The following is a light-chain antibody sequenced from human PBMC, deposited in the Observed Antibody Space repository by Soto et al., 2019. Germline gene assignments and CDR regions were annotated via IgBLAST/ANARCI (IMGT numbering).Light chain of an antibody. Sequence: DIQLTQSPSFLSASVGDRVTITCRASQGISSYLAWYQQKPGKAPKLLIYAASTLQSGVPSRFSGSGSGTEFTLTISSLQPEDFATYYCQQYNPYSPWTFGQGTKVEIK. J-gene: IGKJ1*01. CDR3: QQYNPYSPWT. CDR1: QGISSY. V-gene: IGKV1-9*01. CDR2: AAS.